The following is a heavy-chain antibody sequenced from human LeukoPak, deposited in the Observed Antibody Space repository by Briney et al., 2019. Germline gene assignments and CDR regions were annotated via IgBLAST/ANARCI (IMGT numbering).Heavy chain of an antibody. CDR3: ARGWSLRLVSGYYYYYGMDV. D-gene: IGHD3-3*01. V-gene: IGHV4-34*01. Sequence: PSETLSLTCAVYGGSFSGYYWSWIRQPPGKGLEWIGEINHSGSTNYNPSLKSRVTISVDTSKNLFSLKLSSVTAADTAVYYCARGWSLRLVSGYYYYYGMDVWGQGTTVTVSS. CDR1: GGSFSGYY. J-gene: IGHJ6*02. CDR2: INHSGST.